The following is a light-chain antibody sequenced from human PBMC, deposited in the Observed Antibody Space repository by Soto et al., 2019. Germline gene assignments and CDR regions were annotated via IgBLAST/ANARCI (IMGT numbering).Light chain of an antibody. V-gene: IGLV2-8*01. CDR1: SSDVGGYNY. CDR3: SSYAGSNYFEV. J-gene: IGLJ1*01. CDR2: EVS. Sequence: QSALTQPPSASGSPGQSVTISCTGTSSDVGGYNYVSWYQQHPGKAPKLMIYEVSKRPSGVPDRFSGSKSGNTASLTVSGLQAEDEADYYCSSYAGSNYFEVFGTGTKLTVL.